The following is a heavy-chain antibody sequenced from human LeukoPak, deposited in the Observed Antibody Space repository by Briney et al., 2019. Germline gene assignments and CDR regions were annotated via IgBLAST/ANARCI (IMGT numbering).Heavy chain of an antibody. V-gene: IGHV4-61*02. CDR3: ARESPTFYYMDV. CDR1: GGSISSGSYY. CDR2: IYTSGST. Sequence: PSQTLSLTCTVSGGSISSGSYYWSWIRQPAGKGLEWIGRIYTSGSTNYNPSLKSRVTISVDTSKNQFSLKLSSVTAADTAVYYCARESPTFYYMDVWGKGTTVTVSS. J-gene: IGHJ6*03.